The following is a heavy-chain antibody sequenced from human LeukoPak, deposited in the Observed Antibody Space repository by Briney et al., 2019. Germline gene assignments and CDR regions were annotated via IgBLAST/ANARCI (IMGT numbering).Heavy chain of an antibody. CDR1: GFTFSSYA. J-gene: IGHJ4*02. Sequence: QPGGSLRLSCAASGFTFSSYAMSWVRQAPGKGLEWVSGISGSGTTYYADSVKGRFTISRDNAKSSLYLQMNSLRAEDTAVYYCARRNYGDYWGQGTLVTVSS. V-gene: IGHV3-23*01. CDR2: ISGSGTT. D-gene: IGHD3-16*01. CDR3: ARRNYGDY.